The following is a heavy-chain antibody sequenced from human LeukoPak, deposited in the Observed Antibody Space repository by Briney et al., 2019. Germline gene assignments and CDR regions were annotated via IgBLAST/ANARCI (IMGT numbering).Heavy chain of an antibody. D-gene: IGHD1-26*01. CDR3: ARGWELRYFDY. V-gene: IGHV3-20*01. CDR2: INWNGGST. CDR1: GFTVSSNY. Sequence: GGSLRLSCAASGFTVSSNYMSWVRQAPGKGLEWVSGINWNGGSTGYADSVKGRFTISRDNAKNSLYLQMNSLRAEDTALYHCARGWELRYFDYWGQGTLVTVSS. J-gene: IGHJ4*02.